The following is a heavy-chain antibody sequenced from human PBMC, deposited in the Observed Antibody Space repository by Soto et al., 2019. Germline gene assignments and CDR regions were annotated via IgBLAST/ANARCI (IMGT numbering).Heavy chain of an antibody. CDR3: ASCSGGSCYEDRYYSGMDV. V-gene: IGHV1-69*01. D-gene: IGHD2-15*01. J-gene: IGHJ6*02. CDR1: GGTFSSYA. CDR2: IIPIFGTA. Sequence: QVQLVQSGAEVKKPGSSVKVSCKASGGTFSSYAISWVRQAPGQGLEWMGGIIPIFGTANYAQKFQGRVTITADESTSTAYMELSSLRSEDTAVYYCASCSGGSCYEDRYYSGMDVWGQGTTVTVSS.